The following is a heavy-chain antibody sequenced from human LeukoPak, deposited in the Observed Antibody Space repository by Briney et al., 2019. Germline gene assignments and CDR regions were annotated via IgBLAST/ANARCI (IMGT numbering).Heavy chain of an antibody. J-gene: IGHJ4*02. CDR2: ISGSGGST. CDR3: AKDYYYDSSGYIFDY. CDR1: GFTFSSYA. D-gene: IGHD3-22*01. V-gene: IGHV3-23*01. Sequence: GSLRLSCAASGFTFSSYAMSWVRQAPGKGLEWVSAISGSGGSTYYADSVKGRFTISRDNSKNTLYLQMNSLRAEDTAVYYCAKDYYYDSSGYIFDYWGQGTLVTVSS.